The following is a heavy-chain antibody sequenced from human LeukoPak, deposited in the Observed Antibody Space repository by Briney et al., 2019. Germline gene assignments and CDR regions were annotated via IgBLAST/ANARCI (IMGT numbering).Heavy chain of an antibody. D-gene: IGHD2-15*01. CDR2: ISGSGGST. CDR1: GFTFSSYA. V-gene: IGHV3-23*01. J-gene: IGHJ5*02. Sequence: GRSLRLSCAASGFTFSSYAMHWVRQAPGKGLEWVSAISGSGGSTYYADSVKGRFTISRDNSKNTLYLQMNSLRAEDTAVYYCAKVVVDWFDPWGQGTLVTVSS. CDR3: AKVVVDWFDP.